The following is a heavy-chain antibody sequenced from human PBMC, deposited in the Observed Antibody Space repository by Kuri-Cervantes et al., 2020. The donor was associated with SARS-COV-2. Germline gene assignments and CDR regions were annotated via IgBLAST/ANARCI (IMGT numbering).Heavy chain of an antibody. Sequence: SVKVSCKASGGTFSNFAISWVRQAPGQGLEWMGGIIPVFGTTNNAQRLQGRVTISADEARSTVYMELSSLRSEDTAVYYCARDPTTVTTGIGMDVWGQGTTVTVSS. J-gene: IGHJ6*02. CDR2: IIPVFGTT. CDR3: ARDPTTVTTGIGMDV. V-gene: IGHV1-69*13. D-gene: IGHD4-17*01. CDR1: GGTFSNFA.